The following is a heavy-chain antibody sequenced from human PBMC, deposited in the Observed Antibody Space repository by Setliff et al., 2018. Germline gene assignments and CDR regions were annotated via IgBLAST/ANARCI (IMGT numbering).Heavy chain of an antibody. D-gene: IGHD6-19*01. V-gene: IGHV4-4*07. CDR2: IYIGGSA. Sequence: ASETLSLTCTVSGGSISSYYWSWIRQPAGKGLEWIGHIYIGGSANYNPSLKSRVTMSIDTSENQFSLKLNSVTAADMAVYYCAREQWLDPPGYYYMDVWAKGTTVTVSS. J-gene: IGHJ6*03. CDR1: GGSISSYY. CDR3: AREQWLDPPGYYYMDV.